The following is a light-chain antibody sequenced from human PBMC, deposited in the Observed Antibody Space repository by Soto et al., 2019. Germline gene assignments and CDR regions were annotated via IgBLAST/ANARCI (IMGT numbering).Light chain of an antibody. CDR3: CSYARDSTDVV. CDR2: EGS. V-gene: IGLV2-23*01. J-gene: IGLJ2*01. CDR1: SSDVGTYHL. Sequence: QSALTQPASVSGSPGQSITISCTGASSDVGTYHLVSWYQHHPGKVPKLLIYEGSKRPSGVSNRFSGSKAGNTASLTISGLQAEDEADYYCCSYARDSTDVVFGGGTKLT.